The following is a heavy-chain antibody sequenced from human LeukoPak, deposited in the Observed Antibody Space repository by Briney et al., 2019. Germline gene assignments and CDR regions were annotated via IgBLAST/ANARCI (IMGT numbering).Heavy chain of an antibody. D-gene: IGHD3-10*01. V-gene: IGHV3-30*03. J-gene: IGHJ3*02. CDR1: GFTFSSYG. Sequence: GGSLRLSCAASGFTFSSYGMHWVRQAPGKGLEWVAVISYDGSNKYYADSVKGRFTISRDNSKNTLYLQMNSLRAEDTAVYYRASAENPEWFGYAFDIWGQGTMVTVSS. CDR2: ISYDGSNK. CDR3: ASAENPEWFGYAFDI.